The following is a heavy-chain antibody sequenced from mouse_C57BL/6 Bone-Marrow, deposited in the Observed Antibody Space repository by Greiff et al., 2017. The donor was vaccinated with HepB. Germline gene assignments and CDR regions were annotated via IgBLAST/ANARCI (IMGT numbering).Heavy chain of an antibody. CDR2: INPNNGGT. J-gene: IGHJ4*01. D-gene: IGHD2-4*01. Sequence: EVQLQQSGPELVKPGASVKISCKASGYTFTDYYMNWVKQSHGKSLEWIGDINPNNGGTSYNQKFKGKATLTVDKSSSTAYMELRSLTSEDSAVYYCARLVYDYDLGAMDYWGQGTSVTVSS. V-gene: IGHV1-26*01. CDR1: GYTFTDYY. CDR3: ARLVYDYDLGAMDY.